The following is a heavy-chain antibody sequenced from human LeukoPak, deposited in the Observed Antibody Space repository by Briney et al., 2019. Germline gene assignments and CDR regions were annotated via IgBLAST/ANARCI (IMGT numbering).Heavy chain of an antibody. J-gene: IGHJ4*02. D-gene: IGHD2-2*01. CDR1: GYTFTGYY. V-gene: IGHV1-2*02. CDR2: INPNSGGT. CDR3: ARGEDIVVVPAGKLGY. Sequence: ASVTVSCKASGYTFTGYYMHWVRQAPGQGLEWMGWINPNSGGTNYAQKFQGRVTMTRDTSISTAYMELSRLRSDDTAVYYCARGEDIVVVPAGKLGYWGQGTLVTVSS.